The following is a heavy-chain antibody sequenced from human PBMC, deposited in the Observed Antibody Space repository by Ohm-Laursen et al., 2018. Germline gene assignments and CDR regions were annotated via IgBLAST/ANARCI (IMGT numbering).Heavy chain of an antibody. CDR2: ISWNSGSI. CDR1: GFTFDDYA. J-gene: IGHJ6*02. V-gene: IGHV3-9*01. Sequence: SLRLSCAASGFTFDDYAMHWVRQAPGKGLEWVSGISWNSGSIGYADSVKGRFTISRDNAKNSLYLQMNSLRAEDTALYYCAKGAYRGSYDYVWGSYRYTADYYYYYGMDVWGQGTTVTVSS. D-gene: IGHD3-16*02. CDR3: AKGAYRGSYDYVWGSYRYTADYYYYYGMDV.